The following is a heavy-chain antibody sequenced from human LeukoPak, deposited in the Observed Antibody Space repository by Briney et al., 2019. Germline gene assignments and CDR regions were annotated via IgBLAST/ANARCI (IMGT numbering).Heavy chain of an antibody. D-gene: IGHD5-18*01. Sequence: PGGSLRLSCAASGFTLSNAWMSWVRQAPGKGLEWVGRIKSKTDGGTTDYAAPVKGRFTISRDDSKNTLYLQMNSLKTEDTAVYYCTTGPVGSYGAYYYYGMDVWGQGTTVTVSS. V-gene: IGHV3-15*01. J-gene: IGHJ6*02. CDR1: GFTLSNAW. CDR2: IKSKTDGGTT. CDR3: TTGPVGSYGAYYYYGMDV.